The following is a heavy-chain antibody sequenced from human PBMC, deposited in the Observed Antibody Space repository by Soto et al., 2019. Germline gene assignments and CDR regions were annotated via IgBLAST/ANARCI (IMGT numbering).Heavy chain of an antibody. CDR3: AKDVDSGSYGCFDY. J-gene: IGHJ4*02. D-gene: IGHD3-10*01. Sequence: GGSLRLSCAASGFTFSSYAMSWARQAPGKGLEWVSAISGSGGSTYYADSVKGRFTISRDNSKNTLYLQMNSLRAEDTAVYYCAKDVDSGSYGCFDYWGQGTLVTVSS. CDR1: GFTFSSYA. V-gene: IGHV3-23*01. CDR2: ISGSGGST.